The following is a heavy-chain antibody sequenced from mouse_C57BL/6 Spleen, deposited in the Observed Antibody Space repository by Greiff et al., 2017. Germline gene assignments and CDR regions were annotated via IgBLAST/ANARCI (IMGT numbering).Heavy chain of an antibody. CDR1: GFTFSSYA. CDR3: TRVITTAPFAD. CDR2: ISSGGDYI. J-gene: IGHJ3*01. Sequence: EVNLVESGEGLVKPGGSLKLSCAASGFTFSSYAMSWVRQTPEKRLEWVAYISSGGDYIYYADTVKGRFTISRDNARNTLYLQMSSLKSEDTAMYYCTRVITTAPFADWGQGTLVTVSA. V-gene: IGHV5-9-1*02. D-gene: IGHD1-1*01.